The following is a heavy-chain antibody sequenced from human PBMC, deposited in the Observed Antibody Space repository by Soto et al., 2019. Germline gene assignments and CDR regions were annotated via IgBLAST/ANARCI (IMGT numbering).Heavy chain of an antibody. Sequence: QVQLVQSGAEVKKPGASVKVSCKASGYTFTSYGIIWVRQAPGQGLEWMGWISAYNGNTNYAQKLQGRVTMTTDTSTSTAYMELRSLRSDDTAVYYCATTTGQYYYDSSGTFDYWGQGTLVTVSS. J-gene: IGHJ4*02. D-gene: IGHD3-22*01. CDR3: ATTTGQYYYDSSGTFDY. CDR1: GYTFTSYG. V-gene: IGHV1-18*04. CDR2: ISAYNGNT.